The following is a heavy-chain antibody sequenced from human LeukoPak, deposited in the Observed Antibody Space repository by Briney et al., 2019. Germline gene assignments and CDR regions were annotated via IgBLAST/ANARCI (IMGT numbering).Heavy chain of an antibody. V-gene: IGHV3-66*01. CDR1: GFSISDNF. D-gene: IGHD3-10*01. J-gene: IGHJ1*01. CDR2: IFSGGET. Sequence: GGSLRLSCAVSGFSISDNFMGRVRQTPGKGLEWVSLIFSGGETYSADSVKGRFAISKDNSKNTLHLQMNSLRVEDTAMYYCARDTDYYGSGRQGYFDRWGQGTLVTVSS. CDR3: ARDTDYYGSGRQGYFDR.